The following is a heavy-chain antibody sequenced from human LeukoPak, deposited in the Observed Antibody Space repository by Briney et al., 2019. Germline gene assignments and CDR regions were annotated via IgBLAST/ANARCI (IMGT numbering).Heavy chain of an antibody. D-gene: IGHD3-22*01. CDR3: AKDIYYDSSGLDY. CDR2: ISWNSGSI. Sequence: QPGGSLRLSCAASGFTFDDYAMHWVRHAPGKGLEWGSGISWNSGSIGYADSVKGRFTISRDNAKNSLYLQMNSLRAEDTALYYCAKDIYYDSSGLDYWGQGTLVTVSS. J-gene: IGHJ4*02. V-gene: IGHV3-9*01. CDR1: GFTFDDYA.